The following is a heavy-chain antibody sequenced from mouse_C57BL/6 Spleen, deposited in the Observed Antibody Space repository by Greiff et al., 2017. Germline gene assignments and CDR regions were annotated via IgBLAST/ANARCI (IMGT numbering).Heavy chain of an antibody. Sequence: QVQLQQSGAELARPGASVKMSCKASGYTFTSYTMHWVKQRPGQGLEWIGYINPSSGYTKYNQKFKDKATLTADKSSSTAYMQLSSLTSEDSAVYYCARCPFITGYFDVWGTGTTVTVSS. CDR2: INPSSGYT. V-gene: IGHV1-4*01. CDR1: GYTFTSYT. CDR3: ARCPFITGYFDV. D-gene: IGHD1-1*01. J-gene: IGHJ1*03.